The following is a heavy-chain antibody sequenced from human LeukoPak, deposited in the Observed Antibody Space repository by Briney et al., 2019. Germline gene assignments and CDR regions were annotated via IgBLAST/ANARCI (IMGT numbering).Heavy chain of an antibody. Sequence: SETLSLTCDVYGGSFNEYYWTWIRQPPGQGLEWIGEISHSGSSTYNASLKGRVVISLDTSKSHFSLSLLSVTAADTAVYSCAGTRRTYGDFVLPLDPWGQGVLVTVSS. CDR2: ISHSGSS. V-gene: IGHV4-34*01. CDR3: AGTRRTYGDFVLPLDP. CDR1: GGSFNEYY. D-gene: IGHD2-8*01. J-gene: IGHJ5*02.